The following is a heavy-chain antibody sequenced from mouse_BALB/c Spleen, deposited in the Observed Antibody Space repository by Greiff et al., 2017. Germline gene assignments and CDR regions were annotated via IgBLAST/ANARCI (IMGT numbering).Heavy chain of an antibody. CDR1: GYTFTSYY. J-gene: IGHJ3*01. CDR2: IYPGNVNT. CDR3: ARDYVSSYVWFAY. V-gene: IGHV1S56*01. Sequence: QVQLKQSGPELVKPGASVRISCKASGYTFTSYYIHWVKQRPGQGLEWIGWIYPGNVNTKYNEKFKGKATLTADKSSSTAYMQLSSLTSEDSAVYFCARDYVSSYVWFAYWGQGTLVTVSA. D-gene: IGHD1-1*01.